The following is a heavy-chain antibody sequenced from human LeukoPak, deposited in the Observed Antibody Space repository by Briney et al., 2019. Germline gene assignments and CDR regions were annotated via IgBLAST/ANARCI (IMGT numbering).Heavy chain of an antibody. CDR3: ARYDCDILTGYYSDAFDI. Sequence: PSETLSLTCTVSGGSISSSSYYWGWIRQPPGKGLEWIGSIYYSGSTYYNPSLKSRVTISVDTSKNQFSLKLSSVTAADTAVYYCARYDCDILTGYYSDAFDIWGQGTMVTVSS. CDR1: GGSISSSSYY. V-gene: IGHV4-39*01. D-gene: IGHD3-9*01. J-gene: IGHJ3*02. CDR2: IYYSGST.